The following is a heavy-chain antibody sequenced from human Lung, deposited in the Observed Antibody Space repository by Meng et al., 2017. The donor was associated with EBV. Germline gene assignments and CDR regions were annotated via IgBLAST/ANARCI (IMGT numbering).Heavy chain of an antibody. J-gene: IGHJ4*02. V-gene: IGHV4-30-4*01. CDR3: ARARAGDIVVVPAASFDY. D-gene: IGHD2-2*01. CDR1: GGSVSSGNNY. CDR2: IYYSGRT. Sequence: QVQLQESGPGLVKPSQTLSLTCTVSGGSVSSGNNYWIWIRQPPGKGLEWIGYIYYSGRTYYNPSLESRVTMSVDTSKNQFSLKLSSVTAADTAVYYCARARAGDIVVVPAASFDYWGQGTLVTVSS.